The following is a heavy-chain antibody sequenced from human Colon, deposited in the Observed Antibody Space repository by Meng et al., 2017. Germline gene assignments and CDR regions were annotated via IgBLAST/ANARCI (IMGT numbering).Heavy chain of an antibody. CDR1: GYTFTSYY. V-gene: IGHV1-46*01. Sequence: ASVKVSCKASGYTFTSYYMHWVRQAPGQGLEWMGIINPSGGSTSYAQKFQGRVIMTRDKSTSTVYMELISLRSEDAAVYFCARDSIRVYYFDYWGQGTLVTVSS. CDR3: ARDSIRVYYFDY. J-gene: IGHJ4*02. D-gene: IGHD2-8*01. CDR2: INPSGGST.